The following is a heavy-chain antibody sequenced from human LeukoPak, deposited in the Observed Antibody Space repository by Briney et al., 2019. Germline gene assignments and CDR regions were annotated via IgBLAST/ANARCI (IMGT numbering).Heavy chain of an antibody. CDR2: IYHSGST. V-gene: IGHV4-4*02. CDR1: GGSISSSNW. J-gene: IGHJ5*02. D-gene: IGHD2-2*01. Sequence: PSGTLSLTCAVSGGSISSSNWWSWVRQPPGKGLEWIGEIYHSGSTNYNPSLKSRVTISVDKSNNQFSLKLSSVTAADTAVYYCARITGRGYCTSSNCRGAWFDPWGQGTLVTVSS. CDR3: ARITGRGYCTSSNCRGAWFDP.